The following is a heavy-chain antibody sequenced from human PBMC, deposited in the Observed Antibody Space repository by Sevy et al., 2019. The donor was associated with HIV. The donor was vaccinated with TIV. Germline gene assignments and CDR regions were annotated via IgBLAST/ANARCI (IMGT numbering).Heavy chain of an antibody. D-gene: IGHD1-7*01. CDR3: ARDGSGGTTNSGMDV. CDR1: GYTFTGDY. CDR2: IYPNSGGT. Sequence: GESLKISCKASGYTFTGDYLHWVRQAPGQGLEWMGRIYPNSGGTNYAQKFQDRVTMTRDTSISTAYMELSRLRYDDTGVYYCARDGSGGTTNSGMDVWGQGTTVTVSS. J-gene: IGHJ6*02. V-gene: IGHV1-2*05.